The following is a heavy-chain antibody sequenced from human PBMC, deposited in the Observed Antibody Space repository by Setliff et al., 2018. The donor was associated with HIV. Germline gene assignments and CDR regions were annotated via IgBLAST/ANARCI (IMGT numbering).Heavy chain of an antibody. J-gene: IGHJ2*01. V-gene: IGHV5-10-1*01. CDR3: ARHSDDRDPWYFDL. D-gene: IGHD1-1*01. CDR1: GYSFTSSE. CDR2: IDPSDSYT. Sequence: PGESLKISCVGSGYSFTSSEICWVRQMPGKGLEWMGKIDPSDSYTKYNPSFEGHVTIPADKSINTAHLQLNSLKASDTAKYYCARHSDDRDPWYFDLWGRGTLVTVSS.